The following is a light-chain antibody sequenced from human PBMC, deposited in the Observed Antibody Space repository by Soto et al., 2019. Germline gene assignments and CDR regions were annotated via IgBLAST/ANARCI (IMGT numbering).Light chain of an antibody. CDR1: SSDVGDNNY. Sequence: QSALTQPASVSGSPGQSITISCTGTSSDVGDNNYVSWYQQHPGKAPKLMIYDVTHRPSGISNRFSGSKSGNTASLTISGLQAADDADYYCSSYTSSSTLYVFGPGTKLTLL. V-gene: IGLV2-14*01. CDR2: DVT. CDR3: SSYTSSSTLYV. J-gene: IGLJ1*01.